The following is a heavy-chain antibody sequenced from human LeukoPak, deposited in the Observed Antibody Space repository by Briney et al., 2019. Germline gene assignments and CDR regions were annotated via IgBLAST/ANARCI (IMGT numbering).Heavy chain of an antibody. CDR1: GFTFSSYG. V-gene: IGHV3-30*18. CDR3: AKGSLIRWLVREYFQH. D-gene: IGHD6-19*01. CDR2: ISYDGSNK. Sequence: GGSLRLSCAASGFTFSSYGMHWVRQAPGKGLEWVAVISYDGSNKYYADSVKGRFTISRDNSKNTLYLQMNSLRAEDTAVYYCAKGSLIRWLVREYFQHWGQGTLVTVSS. J-gene: IGHJ1*01.